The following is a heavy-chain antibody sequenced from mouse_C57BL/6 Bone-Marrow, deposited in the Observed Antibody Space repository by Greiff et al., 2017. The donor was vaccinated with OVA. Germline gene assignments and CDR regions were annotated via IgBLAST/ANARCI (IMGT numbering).Heavy chain of an antibody. CDR1: GYTFTSYD. CDR3: ASSNYFASFAY. J-gene: IGHJ3*01. V-gene: IGHV1-85*01. Sequence: QVQLQQSGPELVKPGASVKLSCKASGYTFTSYDINWVKQRPGKGLEWIGWIYTRAGGTTYNEKLKGKATLTVDTSSSTAYMELHSLTAEDSAVYFSASSNYFASFAYWSQGTLVTVSA. D-gene: IGHD2-5*01. CDR2: IYTRAGGT.